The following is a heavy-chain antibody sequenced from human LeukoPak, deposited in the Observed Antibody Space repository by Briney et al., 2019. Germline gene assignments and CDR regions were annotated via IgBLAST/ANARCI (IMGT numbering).Heavy chain of an antibody. J-gene: IGHJ4*02. CDR3: AKDPFDY. CDR1: GFTFSSYG. CDR2: ISYDGSNK. Sequence: GGSLRLSCAASGFTFSSYGMHRVRQAPGKGLEWVAVISYDGSNKYYADSVKGRFTISRDNSKNTLYLQMNSLRAEDTAVYYCAKDPFDYWGQGTLVTVSS. V-gene: IGHV3-30*18.